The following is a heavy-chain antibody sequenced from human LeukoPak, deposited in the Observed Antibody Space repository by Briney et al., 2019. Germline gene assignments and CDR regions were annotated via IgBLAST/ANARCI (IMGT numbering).Heavy chain of an antibody. Sequence: GGSLRLSCAASGFSFSSYAMSWVRQAPGKGLEWVSGISYSGGSTYSADSVKGRFTISRDNSKNTLFLQMNRLRAEDTAIYYCATRGYSCYDSPRDAFDIWGQGTMVTVSS. J-gene: IGHJ3*02. CDR1: GFSFSSYA. D-gene: IGHD5-12*01. CDR2: ISYSGGST. V-gene: IGHV3-23*01. CDR3: ATRGYSCYDSPRDAFDI.